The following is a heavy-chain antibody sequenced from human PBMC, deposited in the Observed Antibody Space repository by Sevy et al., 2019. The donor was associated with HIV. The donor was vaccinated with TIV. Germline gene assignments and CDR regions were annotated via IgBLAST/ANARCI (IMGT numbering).Heavy chain of an antibody. CDR2: IKSKADGGTP. J-gene: IGHJ4*02. CDR1: GIIFSNAW. CDR3: GYSEYGYYYDY. D-gene: IGHD1-26*01. V-gene: IGHV3-15*01. Sequence: GGSLRLSCGASGIIFSNAWMSWVRQAPGKGLEWVGRIKSKADGGTPDYAAPVKGTFTISRDDSINTLYLQMNSLRTDDTAVYYCGYSEYGYYYDYWGQGTLVTVSS.